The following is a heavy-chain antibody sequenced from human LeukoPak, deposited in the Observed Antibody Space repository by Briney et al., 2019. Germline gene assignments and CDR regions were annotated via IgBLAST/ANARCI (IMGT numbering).Heavy chain of an antibody. Sequence: PGGSLRLSCAASGFSIRTYAMHWVRQAPGKGLEWVAVMSYDGIDEYYADSVKGRFTISRDNSNNTLYLQMNSLRAGDTAVYYCAKDPSQYDTNTFDVWGQGTMVTVSS. V-gene: IGHV3-30*18. D-gene: IGHD2-8*01. J-gene: IGHJ3*01. CDR1: GFSIRTYA. CDR2: MSYDGIDE. CDR3: AKDPSQYDTNTFDV.